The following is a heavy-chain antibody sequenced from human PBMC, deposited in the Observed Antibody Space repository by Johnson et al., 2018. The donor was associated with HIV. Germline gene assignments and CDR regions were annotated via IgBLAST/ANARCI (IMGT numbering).Heavy chain of an antibody. J-gene: IGHJ3*02. CDR1: GFTFDDYR. Sequence: MLLVESGGGVVRPGESLRLSCAASGFTFDDYRMSWVRQAPGKGLEWVSGITWNGGSAGHADSLKGRFIISSDNAKNSLYLQMNSLKTEDTAVYYCTRDTTYYYGSGSVGDAFDIWGQGTMVTVSS. CDR3: TRDTTYYYGSGSVGDAFDI. CDR2: ITWNGGSA. D-gene: IGHD3-10*01. V-gene: IGHV3-20*04.